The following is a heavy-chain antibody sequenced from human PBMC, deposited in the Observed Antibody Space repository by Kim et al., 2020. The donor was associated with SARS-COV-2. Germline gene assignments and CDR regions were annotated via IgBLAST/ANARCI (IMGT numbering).Heavy chain of an antibody. Sequence: VKGRFTISRDNSKNTLYLQMNSLRAEDTAVYYCARVDWYCSGGSCYGLDYWGQGTLVTVSS. V-gene: IGHV3-30*07. J-gene: IGHJ4*02. CDR3: ARVDWYCSGGSCYGLDY. D-gene: IGHD2-15*01.